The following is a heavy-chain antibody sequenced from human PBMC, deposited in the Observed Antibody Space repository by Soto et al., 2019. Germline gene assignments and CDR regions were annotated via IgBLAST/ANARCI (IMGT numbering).Heavy chain of an antibody. CDR1: GFTFSSYA. Sequence: EVQLLESGGGLVQPGGSLRLSCAASGFTFSSYAMSWVRQAPGKGLEWVSAISGSVGSTYYADSVKGRFTISRDNSKNTMYLQMNSLRDEDTAVYYCAKGPPVSDPGFDYWGHGTLVTVSS. CDR3: AKGPPVSDPGFDY. CDR2: ISGSVGST. J-gene: IGHJ4*01. V-gene: IGHV3-23*01.